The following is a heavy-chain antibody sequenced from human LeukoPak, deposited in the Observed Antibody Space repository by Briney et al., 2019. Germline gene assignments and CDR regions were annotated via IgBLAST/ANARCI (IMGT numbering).Heavy chain of an antibody. CDR1: GFNG. J-gene: IGHJ4*02. CDR3: ATDGGKWELLFDY. D-gene: IGHD1-26*01. V-gene: IGHV3-30*02. Sequence: GGSLRLSCAVYGFNGMHWVRQAPGKGLEWVAFMQYDGSDKSYADSVKGRFTISRDNSKNTLYLQMNSLRPEDTAVYSCATDGGKWELLFDYWGQGTLVTVSS. CDR2: MQYDGSDK.